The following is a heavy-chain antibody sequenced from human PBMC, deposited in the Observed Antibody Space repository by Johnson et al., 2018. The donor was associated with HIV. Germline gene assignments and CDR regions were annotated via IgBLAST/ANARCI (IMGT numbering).Heavy chain of an antibody. CDR3: AKDTEPDLDDAFDI. CDR1: GFTVSSNY. V-gene: IGHV3-66*02. J-gene: IGHJ3*02. Sequence: VQLVESGGGLVQPGGSLRLSCAASGFTVSSNYMSWVRQAPGKGLEWVLVIYSGGSTYYADSVKGRFTISRDNSKNTLYLQMNSLRAEDTAVYYCAKDTEPDLDDAFDIWGQGTMVTVSS. D-gene: IGHD1-14*01. CDR2: IYSGGST.